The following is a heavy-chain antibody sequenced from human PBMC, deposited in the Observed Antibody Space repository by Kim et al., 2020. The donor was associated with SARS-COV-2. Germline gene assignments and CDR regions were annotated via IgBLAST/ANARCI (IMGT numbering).Heavy chain of an antibody. Sequence: GGSLRLSCAASGFTFSNYAMSWVRQAPGKGLEWVSAISGSGEITYYADSVKGRFTISRDNSKNTLYLQMDSLRAEDTAIYYCAKDQMATIRFFDYWGQGTLVTVSS. CDR3: AKDQMATIRFFDY. D-gene: IGHD5-12*01. J-gene: IGHJ4*02. V-gene: IGHV3-23*01. CDR1: GFTFSNYA. CDR2: ISGSGEIT.